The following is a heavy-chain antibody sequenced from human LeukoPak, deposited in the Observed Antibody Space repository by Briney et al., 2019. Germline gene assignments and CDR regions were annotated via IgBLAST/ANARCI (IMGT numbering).Heavy chain of an antibody. CDR3: AKVAKYYYGSETYYFFEH. CDR1: RFTFRTYG. J-gene: IGHJ4*02. V-gene: IGHV3-30*02. CDR2: IRYDGSNK. D-gene: IGHD3-10*01. Sequence: GGSLRLSCAASRFTFRTYGMHWVRQAPGKGLEWVAFIRYDGSNKYYADSVKGRFTISRDNSKNTLFLQMNSLRVEDTAVYYCAKVAKYYYGSETYYFFEHWGQGTPVTASS.